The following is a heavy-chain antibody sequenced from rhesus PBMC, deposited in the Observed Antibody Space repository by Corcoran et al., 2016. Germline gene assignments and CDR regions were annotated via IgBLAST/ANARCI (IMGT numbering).Heavy chain of an antibody. Sequence: QVQLQESGPGLVKPSETLSLTCAVSGGSISGGYYWGWIRQPPGKGLEWIGNLFGNRASTYPNPPLRSRVTISKDTSKNPCSLKLSAVTAADTAVYYCARSAIAAADIDYWGQGVLVTVSS. CDR2: LFGNRAST. J-gene: IGHJ4*01. V-gene: IGHV4S7*01. CDR1: GGSISGGYY. D-gene: IGHD6-31*01. CDR3: ARSAIAAADIDY.